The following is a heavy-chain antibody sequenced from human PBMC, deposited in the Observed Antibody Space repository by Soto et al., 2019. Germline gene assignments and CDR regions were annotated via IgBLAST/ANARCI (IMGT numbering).Heavy chain of an antibody. CDR3: VRDSVRFGPAFDS. V-gene: IGHV4-30-4*01. J-gene: IGHJ4*02. CDR1: GGSIRSGDYY. CDR2: VFHTGTA. Sequence: SETLSLTCTVSGGSIRSGDYYWTWIRQPPGKGLEWIGYVFHTGTAYYNPSLKRRVNMSIDTSKNQFSLKLNSVTAADTAIYYCVRDSVRFGPAFDSWGQGTQVTVSS. D-gene: IGHD3-3*01.